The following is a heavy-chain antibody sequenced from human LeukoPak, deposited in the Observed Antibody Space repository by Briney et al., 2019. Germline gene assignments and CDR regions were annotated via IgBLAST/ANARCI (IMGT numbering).Heavy chain of an antibody. V-gene: IGHV1-69*13. D-gene: IGHD2-15*01. CDR1: GGTFSSYA. CDR3: ARAVVVAATHSDFDY. Sequence: GASVKVSCKASGGTFSSYAISWVRQAPGQGLEWMGGIIPIFGTANYAQKFQGRVTITADESTSTAYMELSSLRSEDTAVYYCARAVVVAATHSDFDYWGQGTLVTVSS. CDR2: IIPIFGTA. J-gene: IGHJ4*02.